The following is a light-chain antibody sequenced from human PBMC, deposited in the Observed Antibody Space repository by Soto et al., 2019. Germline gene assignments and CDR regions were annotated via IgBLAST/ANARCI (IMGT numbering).Light chain of an antibody. CDR1: QSVPNNY. CDR3: QQCDRSPWT. J-gene: IGKJ1*01. V-gene: IGKV3-20*01. CDR2: GAS. Sequence: EIVLTQSPATLSLSPGERATLSCRASQSVPNNYLAWYQQKPGQAPRFVIYGASSRATGIPDRFSGSGSGTDFTLTISSLEPEDFAVYYCQQCDRSPWTFGQGTKVDIK.